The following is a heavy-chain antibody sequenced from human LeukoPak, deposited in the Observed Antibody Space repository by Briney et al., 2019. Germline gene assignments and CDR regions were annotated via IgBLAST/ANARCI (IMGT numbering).Heavy chain of an antibody. CDR3: ARLSTAVVDSDY. J-gene: IGHJ4*02. D-gene: IGHD6-19*01. V-gene: IGHV3-11*04. CDR1: GFTFSDYY. Sequence: GRSLRLSCAASGFTFSDYYMSWIRQAPGKGLEWVSYISSSGSTIYYADSVKGRFTISRDNAKNSLYLQMNSLRAEDTAMYYCARLSTAVVDSDYWGQGTLVTVSS. CDR2: ISSSGSTI.